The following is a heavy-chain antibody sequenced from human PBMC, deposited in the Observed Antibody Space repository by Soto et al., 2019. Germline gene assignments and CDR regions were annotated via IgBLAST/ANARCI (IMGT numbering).Heavy chain of an antibody. Sequence: GGSLRLSCAASGFTFSSYAMHWFRQAPGKGLEWVAVISYDGSNKYYADSVKGRFTISRDNSKNTLYLQMNSLRAEDTAVYYCARPLVVDYYYGMDVWGQGTTVTVSS. J-gene: IGHJ6*02. D-gene: IGHD6-6*01. CDR2: ISYDGSNK. CDR1: GFTFSSYA. V-gene: IGHV3-30-3*01. CDR3: ARPLVVDYYYGMDV.